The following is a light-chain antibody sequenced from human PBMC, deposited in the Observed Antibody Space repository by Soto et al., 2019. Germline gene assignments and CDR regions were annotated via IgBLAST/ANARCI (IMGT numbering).Light chain of an antibody. CDR2: DAS. V-gene: IGKV3-11*01. CDR1: QSVSSY. J-gene: IGKJ2*01. CDR3: QRRSNWPPMYT. Sequence: EIVLTQSPATLSLSPVERATLSCRASQSVSSYLAWYQQKPGQAPRLLIYDASNRATGIPARFSSSGSGTDFTLTISSLEPEDFAVYYCQRRSNWPPMYTFGQGTKLEIK.